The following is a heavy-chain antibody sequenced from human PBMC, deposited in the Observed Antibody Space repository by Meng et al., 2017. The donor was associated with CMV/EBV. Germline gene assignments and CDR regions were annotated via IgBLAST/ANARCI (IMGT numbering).Heavy chain of an antibody. D-gene: IGHD6-6*01. CDR2: INHSGST. V-gene: IGHV4-34*01. CDR1: GGSFSGYY. Sequence: QVQLNQWGAGLLKPSETLSLTCAVYGGSFSGYYWSWIRQPPGKGLEWIGEINHSGSTNYNPSLKSRVTISVDTSKNQFSLKLSSVTAADTAVYYCARGSIAARLGLGDWGQGTLVTVSS. J-gene: IGHJ4*02. CDR3: ARGSIAARLGLGD.